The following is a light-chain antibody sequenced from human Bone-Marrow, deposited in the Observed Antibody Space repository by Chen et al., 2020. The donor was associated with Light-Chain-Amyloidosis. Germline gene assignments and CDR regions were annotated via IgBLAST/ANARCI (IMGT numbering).Light chain of an antibody. V-gene: IGLV2-14*03. CDR2: YGS. Sequence: QSALTQPASVSVSPAQSITISCTGTSSDVCVYNHVSWYQPHPDTAPNFVMFYGSYWPSGIATRLSGSKCGNTASLAISGLQAGDEADYYCSSYTRSSTWLFGGGTRLTVL. CDR1: SSDVCVYNH. J-gene: IGLJ3*02. CDR3: SSYTRSSTWL.